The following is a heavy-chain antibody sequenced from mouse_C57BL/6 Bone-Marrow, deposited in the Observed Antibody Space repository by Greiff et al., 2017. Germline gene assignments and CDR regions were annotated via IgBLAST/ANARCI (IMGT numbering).Heavy chain of an antibody. J-gene: IGHJ3*01. CDR3: ARENYGSSRFAY. D-gene: IGHD1-1*01. Sequence: DVKLVESGPELVKPGASVKISCKASGYSFTGYYMNWVKQSPEKSLEWIGEINPSTGGTTYNQKFKAKATLTVDKSSSTAYMQLKSLTSEDSAVDYCARENYGSSRFAYWGQGTLVTVSA. V-gene: IGHV1-42*01. CDR2: INPSTGGT. CDR1: GYSFTGYY.